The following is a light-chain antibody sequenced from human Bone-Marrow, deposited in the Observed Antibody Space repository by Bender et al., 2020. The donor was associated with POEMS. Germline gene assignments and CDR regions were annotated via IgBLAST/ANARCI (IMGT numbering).Light chain of an antibody. V-gene: IGLV1-51*02. J-gene: IGLJ2*01. CDR1: SSNIGNNY. Sequence: QSVLTQPPSVSAAPGQKVTISCSGSSSNIGNNYVSWYQQFPGTAPKLLIYEDNKRPSGVPDRFSGSKSGTSASLVISGLRSEDDADYFCAAWDDTLRAFGGGTKLTVL. CDR3: AAWDDTLRA. CDR2: EDN.